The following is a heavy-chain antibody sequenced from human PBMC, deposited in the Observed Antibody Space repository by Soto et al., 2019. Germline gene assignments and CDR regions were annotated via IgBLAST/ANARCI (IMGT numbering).Heavy chain of an antibody. J-gene: IGHJ5*02. V-gene: IGHV4-31*03. CDR2: IYNSGTT. CDR3: ARDPDP. CDR1: GGSITRGGYY. Sequence: QVQLQESGPGLVKPSETLSLTCTVSGGSITRGGYYWSGIRHHPGKGLELIGYIYNSGTTYYNPSLKSRVTISVDTSKNQFSLKLTSVTAADTAVYYCARDPDPWGQGTLVTVSS.